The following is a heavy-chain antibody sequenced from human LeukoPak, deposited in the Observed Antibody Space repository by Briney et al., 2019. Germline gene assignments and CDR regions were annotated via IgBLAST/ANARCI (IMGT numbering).Heavy chain of an antibody. CDR2: IKQDGSEK. J-gene: IGHJ6*02. D-gene: IGHD6-13*01. CDR3: ARYIGLYSSSWYRLGYYGMDV. V-gene: IGHV3-7*01. Sequence: GGSLRLSCAVAGFTLSSYWMSWVRQAPGKGLEWVANIKQDGSEKYYVDSVKGRFTISRDNAKNSLYLQMNSLRAEDTAVYYCARYIGLYSSSWYRLGYYGMDVWGQGTTVTVSS. CDR1: GFTLSSYW.